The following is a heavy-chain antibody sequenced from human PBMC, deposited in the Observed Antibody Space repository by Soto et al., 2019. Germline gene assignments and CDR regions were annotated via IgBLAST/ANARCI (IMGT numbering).Heavy chain of an antibody. J-gene: IGHJ6*02. CDR3: AKGPEVVATTPDPGMDV. D-gene: IGHD2-15*01. Sequence: PGGSLRLSCAASGFTFSSYGMHWVRQAPGKGLEWVAVISYDGSNKYYADSVKGRFTISRDNSKNTLYLQMNSLRAEDTAVYYCAKGPEVVATTPDPGMDVSGQGTTVTVSS. CDR1: GFTFSSYG. V-gene: IGHV3-30*18. CDR2: ISYDGSNK.